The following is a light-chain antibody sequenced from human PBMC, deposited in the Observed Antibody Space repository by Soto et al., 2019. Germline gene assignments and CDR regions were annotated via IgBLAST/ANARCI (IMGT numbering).Light chain of an antibody. CDR2: AAS. Sequence: DIQLTQSPSFLSASVGDTVTITCRASQDIDNYLAWYQHAPGKAPKFLIYAASSLQSGVPARFSGSGSGTDFTLTISSLQPEDFATYYCQQVNSYPLTFGGGTKVDI. CDR3: QQVNSYPLT. CDR1: QDIDNY. V-gene: IGKV1-9*01. J-gene: IGKJ4*01.